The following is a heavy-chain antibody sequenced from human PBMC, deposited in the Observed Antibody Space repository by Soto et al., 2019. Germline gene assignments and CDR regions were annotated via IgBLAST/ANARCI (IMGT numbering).Heavy chain of an antibody. Sequence: PSQTLSLTCAISGDSVSSNSATWDWIRQSPSRGLEWLGRTYYRSRWFNDYAGSVKGRITINPDTSNNQFSLQLTSLSPEDTAVYYCASSFTVPAAIGYWGQGTLVTVSS. D-gene: IGHD2-2*02. J-gene: IGHJ4*02. CDR1: GDSVSSNSAT. CDR2: TYYRSRWFN. CDR3: ASSFTVPAAIGY. V-gene: IGHV6-1*01.